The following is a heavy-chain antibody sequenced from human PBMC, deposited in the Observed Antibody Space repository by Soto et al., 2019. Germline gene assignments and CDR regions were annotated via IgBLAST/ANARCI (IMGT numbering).Heavy chain of an antibody. D-gene: IGHD2-15*01. Sequence: QLQLQESGPGLVKPSETLSLTCTVSGGSISSSSYYWGWIRQPPGKGLEWIGSIYYSGSTYYNPSLKSRVTISVDTSKNQFSLKLSSVTAADTAVYYCARHEYYIVVVVAATLYNWFDPWGQGTLVTVSS. V-gene: IGHV4-39*01. J-gene: IGHJ5*02. CDR3: ARHEYYIVVVVAATLYNWFDP. CDR2: IYYSGST. CDR1: GGSISSSSYY.